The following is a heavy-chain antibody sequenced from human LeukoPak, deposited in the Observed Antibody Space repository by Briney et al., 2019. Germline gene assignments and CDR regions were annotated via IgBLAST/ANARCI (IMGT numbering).Heavy chain of an antibody. J-gene: IGHJ5*02. V-gene: IGHV3-11*04. Sequence: PGGSLRLSCAASGFTFSDYYMSSIRQAPGKGLEWVSYISSSGSTIYYADSVKGRFTISRDNAKNSLYLQMNSPRAEDTAVYYCARDREDATRNWFDPWGQGTLVTVSS. CDR1: GFTFSDYY. D-gene: IGHD1-1*01. CDR3: ARDREDATRNWFDP. CDR2: ISSSGSTI.